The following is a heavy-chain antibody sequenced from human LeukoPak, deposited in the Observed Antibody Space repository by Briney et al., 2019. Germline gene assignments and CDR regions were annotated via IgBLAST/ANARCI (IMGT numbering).Heavy chain of an antibody. Sequence: ASVKVSCKASGYTFTGYYMHWVRQAPGQGLEWMGWTNPNSGGTNYAQKFQGRVTMTRDASISTAYMELSRLRSDETAVYYCARDSSSSPPGLGLYLDYWGQGTLVTVSS. CDR1: GYTFTGYY. D-gene: IGHD6-6*01. J-gene: IGHJ4*02. V-gene: IGHV1-2*02. CDR3: ARDSSSSPPGLGLYLDY. CDR2: TNPNSGGT.